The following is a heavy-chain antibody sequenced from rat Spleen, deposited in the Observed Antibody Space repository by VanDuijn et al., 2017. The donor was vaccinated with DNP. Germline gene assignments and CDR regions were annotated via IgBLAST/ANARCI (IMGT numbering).Heavy chain of an antibody. CDR2: ISGVGGNT. Sequence: EVQLVESGGGLVQPGRSMKLSCAASGFTFSNYYMAWVRQAPTKGLEWVAAISGVGGNTYYRDSVKGRFTISRDTAKSTLYLQMDSLRSEDTATYFCAREITGMTLDYWGQGVMVTVSS. V-gene: IGHV5-25*01. CDR3: AREITGMTLDY. CDR1: GFTFSNYY. J-gene: IGHJ2*01. D-gene: IGHD1-7*01.